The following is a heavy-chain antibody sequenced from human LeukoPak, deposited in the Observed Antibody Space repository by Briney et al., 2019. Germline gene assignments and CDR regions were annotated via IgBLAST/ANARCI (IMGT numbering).Heavy chain of an antibody. Sequence: SETLSLTCAVYGVSFSGYYWSWIRQPPGKGLEWIGEINHSGSTNYNPSLKSRVTISVDTSKNQFSLKLSSVTAAETAVYYCARVYGSGRFNWFDPWGQGTLVTVSS. V-gene: IGHV4-34*01. D-gene: IGHD3-10*01. CDR2: INHSGST. CDR3: ARVYGSGRFNWFDP. CDR1: GVSFSGYY. J-gene: IGHJ5*02.